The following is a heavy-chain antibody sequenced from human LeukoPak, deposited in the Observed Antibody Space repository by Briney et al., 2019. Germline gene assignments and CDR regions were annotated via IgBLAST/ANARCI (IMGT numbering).Heavy chain of an antibody. CDR2: ISSNGGNT. Sequence: SGGSLRLSCAASGFTFSSYAMHWVRQAPGKGLEYVSAISSNGGNTYYANSVRGRFTISRDNSKNTLYLQMGSLRAEDMAVYYCARIGDYGAFDIWGQGTMVTVSS. V-gene: IGHV3-64*01. CDR1: GFTFSSYA. J-gene: IGHJ3*02. D-gene: IGHD4-17*01. CDR3: ARIGDYGAFDI.